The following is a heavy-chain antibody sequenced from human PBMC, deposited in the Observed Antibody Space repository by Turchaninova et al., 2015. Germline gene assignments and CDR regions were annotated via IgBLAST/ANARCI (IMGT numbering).Heavy chain of an antibody. CDR2: INHSGGN. V-gene: IGHV4-34*01. Sequence: QVQLQQWGAGLLKPSETLSLTCAVYGGSFSGYYWSWIRKPPGRGLEWIGEINHSGGNTYHPSLKRRVTILVXTSKXXFSLXXGSVTAAYXXXYYCAALKGXFDPXXQGTXVTVSX. CDR3: AALKGXFDP. CDR1: GGSFSGYY. J-gene: IGHJ5*02.